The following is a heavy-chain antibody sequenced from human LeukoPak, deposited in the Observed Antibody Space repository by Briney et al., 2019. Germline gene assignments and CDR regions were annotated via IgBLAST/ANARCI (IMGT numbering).Heavy chain of an antibody. J-gene: IGHJ3*02. CDR3: AKLYEGYYDSSGYPPNGAFDI. V-gene: IGHV3-30*18. Sequence: PGRSLRLSCAASGFTFSSYGMNWVRQAPGKGLEWVAVISYDGSNKYYADSVKGRFTISRDNSKNTLYLQMNSLRAEDTAVYYCAKLYEGYYDSSGYPPNGAFDIWGQGTMVTVSS. D-gene: IGHD3-22*01. CDR2: ISYDGSNK. CDR1: GFTFSSYG.